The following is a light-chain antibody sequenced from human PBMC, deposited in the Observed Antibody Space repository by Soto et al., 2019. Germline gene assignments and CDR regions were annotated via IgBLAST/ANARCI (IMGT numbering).Light chain of an antibody. Sequence: QSALTQPASVSGSPGQSITISCTGSSSDVGSHSLVSWYQQHPGKAPKLMIHEGTKRPSGVSNRFSGSKSGDTASLTISGLQAEDEADYYCCSYAGSSTFVVFGGGTKLTVL. V-gene: IGLV2-23*01. CDR1: SSDVGSHSL. J-gene: IGLJ2*01. CDR2: EGT. CDR3: CSYAGSSTFVV.